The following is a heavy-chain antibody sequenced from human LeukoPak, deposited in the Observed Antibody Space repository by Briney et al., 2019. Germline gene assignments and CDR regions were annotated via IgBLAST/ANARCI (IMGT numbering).Heavy chain of an antibody. CDR3: AKDRYCSGGSCYSLDYYYGMDV. J-gene: IGHJ6*02. D-gene: IGHD2-15*01. CDR2: ISGSGGST. V-gene: IGHV3-23*01. Sequence: GASVKVSCKASGGTFSSYAMSWVRQAPGKGLEWVSAISGSGGSTYYADSVKGRFTISRDNSKNTLYLQMNSLRAEDTAVYYCAKDRYCSGGSCYSLDYYYGMDVWGQGTTVTVSS. CDR1: GGTFSSYA.